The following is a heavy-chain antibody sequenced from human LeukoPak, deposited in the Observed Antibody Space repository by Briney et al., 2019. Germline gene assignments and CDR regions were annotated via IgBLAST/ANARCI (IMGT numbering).Heavy chain of an antibody. V-gene: IGHV1-18*04. CDR3: ARVTYTPRPALWFGDPPDY. CDR1: GYTFTSYG. J-gene: IGHJ4*02. CDR2: SSAYNGNT. D-gene: IGHD3-10*01. Sequence: ASVKVSCKASGYTFTSYGISWVRQAPGQGLEWMGWSSAYNGNTNYAQKLQGRVTMTTDTSTSTAYMELRSLRSDDTAVYYCARVTYTPRPALWFGDPPDYWGQGTLVTVSS.